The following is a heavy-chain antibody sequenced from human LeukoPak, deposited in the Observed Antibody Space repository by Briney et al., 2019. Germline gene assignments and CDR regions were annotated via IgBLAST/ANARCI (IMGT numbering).Heavy chain of an antibody. CDR2: IKTKTDGGTT. CDR3: TTGGLWYSGRVF. J-gene: IGHJ4*02. Sequence: GGSLRLSCAASGFTFSDAWMSWVRQAPGKGLEWVGRIKTKTDGGTTAFAAPVKGRFTMSRDDSKNTLYLQMNSLKTEDTAMYYCTTGGLWYSGRVFWGQGTLVTVS. CDR1: GFTFSDAW. V-gene: IGHV3-15*01. D-gene: IGHD3-10*01.